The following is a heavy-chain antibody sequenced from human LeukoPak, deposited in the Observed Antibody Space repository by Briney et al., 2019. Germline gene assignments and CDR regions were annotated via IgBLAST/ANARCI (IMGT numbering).Heavy chain of an antibody. Sequence: SETLSLTCAVYGGSFSGYYWSWVRQPPGKGLEWIGEINHSGSTNYNPSLKSRVTISVDTSKNQFSLKLSSVTAADTAVYYCARGADPNRFFDYWGQGTLVTVSS. J-gene: IGHJ4*02. CDR3: ARGADPNRFFDY. CDR2: INHSGST. CDR1: GGSFSGYY. V-gene: IGHV4-34*01. D-gene: IGHD1/OR15-1a*01.